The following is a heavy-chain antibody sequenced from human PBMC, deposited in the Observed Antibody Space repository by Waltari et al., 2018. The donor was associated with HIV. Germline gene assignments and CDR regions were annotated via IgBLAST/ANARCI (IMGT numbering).Heavy chain of an antibody. CDR2: ISGSGDIT. D-gene: IGHD3-16*01. CDR1: GFPFAPYA. CDR3: AKDLGDYVWGMFTGAHFDS. V-gene: IGHV3-23*04. Sequence: EVHLEQSGGNLVQPGGSLRLSCAASGFPFAPYAMNWVRQAPGKRLEWVSAISGSGDITYSAASVKGRFTISRDNSKNTVFLQMRSLRAEDTAVYYCAKDLGDYVWGMFTGAHFDSWGQGSLVTVSS. J-gene: IGHJ5*01.